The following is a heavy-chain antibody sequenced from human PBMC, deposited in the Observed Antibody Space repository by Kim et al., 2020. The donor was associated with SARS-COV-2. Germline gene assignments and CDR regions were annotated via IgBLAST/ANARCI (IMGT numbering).Heavy chain of an antibody. Sequence: SVKVSCKASGGTFSSYAISWVRQAPGQGLEWMGGIIPIFGTANYAQKFQGRVTITADESTSTAYMELSSLRSEDTAVYYCARMVVVVPAASPVGYFDYWVQGTLVTVSS. CDR2: IIPIFGTA. J-gene: IGHJ4*02. CDR3: ARMVVVVPAASPVGYFDY. V-gene: IGHV1-69*13. CDR1: GGTFSSYA. D-gene: IGHD2-2*01.